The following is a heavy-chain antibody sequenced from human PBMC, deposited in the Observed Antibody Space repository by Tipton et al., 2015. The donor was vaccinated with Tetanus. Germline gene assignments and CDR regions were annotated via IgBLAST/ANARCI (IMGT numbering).Heavy chain of an antibody. V-gene: IGHV1-69*01. D-gene: IGHD3-22*01. CDR1: GGTFKSYA. CDR3: ARKTFYYDSSGEEDAFDI. CDR2: IIPVFGTT. Sequence: QLVQSGAEVREPGSSVKVSCKASGGTFKSYAISWVRQAPGQGLEWMGGIIPVFGTTNYAQKFQGRITITADESTSTAYMELRSLTSEDTAVYYCARKTFYYDSSGEEDAFDIWGQGTMVTVSS. J-gene: IGHJ3*02.